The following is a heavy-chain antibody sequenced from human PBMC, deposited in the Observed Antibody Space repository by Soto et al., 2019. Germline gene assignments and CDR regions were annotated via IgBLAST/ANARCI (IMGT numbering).Heavy chain of an antibody. V-gene: IGHV4-34*01. Sequence: SETLSLTCAVYGGSFSGYYWSWIRQPPGKGLEWIGEINHSGSTNYNPSLKSRVTISVDTSKNQFSLKLSSVTAADTAVYYCASFPSGYSYGLFDYWGQGTLVTVSS. CDR1: GGSFSGYY. CDR2: INHSGST. D-gene: IGHD5-18*01. J-gene: IGHJ4*02. CDR3: ASFPSGYSYGLFDY.